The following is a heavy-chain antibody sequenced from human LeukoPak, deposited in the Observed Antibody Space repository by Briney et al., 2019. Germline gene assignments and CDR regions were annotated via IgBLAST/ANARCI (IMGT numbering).Heavy chain of an antibody. J-gene: IGHJ4*02. V-gene: IGHV1-69*06. CDR2: IIPIFGTA. CDR1: GGTFSSYA. CDR3: ARTSHYVDIAATIPYGIYYFDY. D-gene: IGHD5-12*01. Sequence: GASVKVSCKASGGTFSSYAISWVRQAPGQGLEWMGGIIPIFGTANYAQKFQGRVTITADKSTSTAYMGLRSLRSDDTAVYYCARTSHYVDIAATIPYGIYYFDYWGQGTLVTVSS.